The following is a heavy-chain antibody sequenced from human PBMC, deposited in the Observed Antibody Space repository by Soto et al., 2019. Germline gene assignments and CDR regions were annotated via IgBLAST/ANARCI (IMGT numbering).Heavy chain of an antibody. CDR3: ARTWLLAYFDD. CDR1: GFTFSSYW. Sequence: GGSLRLSCAASGFTFSSYWMTWVRQAPGKGLEWVANIKQDGSEKYYVDSVKGRFTISRDNAKNSLYLQMNSLRAEDTAVYYCARTWLLAYFDDWGQGTRVTVSS. V-gene: IGHV3-7*01. J-gene: IGHJ4*02. CDR2: IKQDGSEK. D-gene: IGHD2-15*01.